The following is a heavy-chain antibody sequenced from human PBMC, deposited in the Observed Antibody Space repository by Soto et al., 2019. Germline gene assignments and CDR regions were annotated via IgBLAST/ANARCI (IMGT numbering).Heavy chain of an antibody. CDR2: ISGIVDST. CDR1: GFTFTSYA. D-gene: IGHD6-13*01. J-gene: IGHJ4*02. CDR3: AKEEGAAGYPLQLDY. Sequence: GGSLRLSCAASGFTFTSYAMNWVRQAPGRGLEWVSAISGIVDSTYYADSVKGRFTISRDKSKNTLYLQMNSLGVEDTAVYYCAKEEGAAGYPLQLDYWGQGTLVTVSS. V-gene: IGHV3-23*01.